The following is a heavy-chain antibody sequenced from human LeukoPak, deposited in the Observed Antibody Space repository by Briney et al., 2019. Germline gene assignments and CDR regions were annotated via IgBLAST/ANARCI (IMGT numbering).Heavy chain of an antibody. CDR1: GYTFTIYY. V-gene: IGHV1-46*01. D-gene: IGHD5-24*01. CDR3: ARDWGDGYNLGYYYYGMDV. Sequence: ASVTVSCTASGYTFTIYYMHWVRQAPGQGLEWMGIINPSGGSTSYAQKFQSRVTMTRDTSTSTVYMELSSLRSEDTAVYYCARDWGDGYNLGYYYYGMDVWGQGTTVTVSS. CDR2: INPSGGST. J-gene: IGHJ6*02.